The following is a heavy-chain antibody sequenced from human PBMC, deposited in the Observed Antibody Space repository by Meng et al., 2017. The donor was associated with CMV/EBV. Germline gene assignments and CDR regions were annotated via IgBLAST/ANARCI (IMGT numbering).Heavy chain of an antibody. Sequence: GESLKISCAASGFTFSSYWMSCVRQAPGKGLEWVANIKQDGSEKYYVDSVKGRFTISRDNAKNSLYLQMNSLRAEDSAVYYCARLSRLLPPYYYYGMDVWGQGTTVTVSS. J-gene: IGHJ6*02. CDR3: ARLSRLLPPYYYYGMDV. CDR2: IKQDGSEK. D-gene: IGHD2-15*01. V-gene: IGHV3-7*01. CDR1: GFTFSSYW.